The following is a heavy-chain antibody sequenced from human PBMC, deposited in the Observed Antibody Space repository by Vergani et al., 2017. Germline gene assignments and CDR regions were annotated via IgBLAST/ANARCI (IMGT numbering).Heavy chain of an antibody. V-gene: IGHV4-4*03. Sequence: QVQLQESGPGLVKPPGTLSLTCAVSGDSISSNNCWTWVRQPPGKGLEWIGEICHTEDTKYSPSLKSRVTVSVDTSKNQFSLKLSSVTAADTAVYYCARAKYSSSWFDYWGQGILVTVSS. D-gene: IGHD6-13*01. CDR1: GDSISSNNC. CDR2: ICHTEDT. J-gene: IGHJ4*02. CDR3: ARAKYSSSWFDY.